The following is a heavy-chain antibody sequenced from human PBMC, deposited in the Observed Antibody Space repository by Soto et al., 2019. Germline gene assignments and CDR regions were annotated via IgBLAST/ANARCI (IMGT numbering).Heavy chain of an antibody. Sequence: EVQLVESGGRLVQPGGSLRLSCAASGFMFSAYWMSWVRQDPGKGLEWVATISGGASGNFYVDSVKGRFTISRDDSKNTLYLQMNSLRDEDTAVYYCVREDWHRFDSWGQGNLVTVSS. CDR1: GFMFSAYW. V-gene: IGHV3-7*01. D-gene: IGHD2-21*01. J-gene: IGHJ4*02. CDR3: VREDWHRFDS. CDR2: ISGGASGN.